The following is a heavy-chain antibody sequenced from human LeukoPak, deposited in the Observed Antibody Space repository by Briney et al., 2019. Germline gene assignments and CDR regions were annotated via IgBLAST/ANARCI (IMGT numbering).Heavy chain of an antibody. V-gene: IGHV4-39*07. D-gene: IGHD1-26*01. CDR3: ARTGGSFYFHYYMDV. CDR2: IHYTGTT. Sequence: PSETLSLTCTVSGGSIRSSSYNWGWIRQPPGKGLEWIGIIHYTGTTFYKPSLKSRVSISVDTSKNQFSLELSSVTAADTAVYYCARTGGSFYFHYYMDVWGKGTTVTVSS. CDR1: GGSIRSSSYN. J-gene: IGHJ6*03.